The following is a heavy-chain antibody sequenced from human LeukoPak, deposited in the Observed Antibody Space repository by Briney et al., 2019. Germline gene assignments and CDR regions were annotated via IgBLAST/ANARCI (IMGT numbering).Heavy chain of an antibody. J-gene: IGHJ4*02. V-gene: IGHV4-38-2*02. D-gene: IGHD6-13*01. CDR2: VYHDGRT. CDR1: GFTFSSYA. CDR3: ARDSSSWVFDY. Sequence: PGGSLRLSCAASGFTFSSYAMSWVRQAPGKGLEWIGNVYHDGRTYYNPSLKSRVTISVDTSTNQFSLKLSSVTATDTALYYCARDSSSWVFDYWGQGTLVTVSS.